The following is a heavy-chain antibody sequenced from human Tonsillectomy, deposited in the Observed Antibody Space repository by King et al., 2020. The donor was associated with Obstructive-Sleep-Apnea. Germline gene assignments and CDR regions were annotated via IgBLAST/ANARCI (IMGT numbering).Heavy chain of an antibody. CDR2: IRSKAFAGTI. CDR3: TREKDPYNFWSGPSDM. D-gene: IGHD3-3*01. J-gene: IGHJ4*02. V-gene: IGHV3-49*03. CDR1: GFTSGDDA. Sequence: VQLVESGGGLVQPGRSLRLSCIDSGFTSGDDAMSWFRQGPGKGLEWVVSIRSKAFAGTIEKAASVKGRFTISRDDSKRIVYLQRNSLKIEDTALYYCTREKDPYNFWSGPSDMWGRGTLVTVSS.